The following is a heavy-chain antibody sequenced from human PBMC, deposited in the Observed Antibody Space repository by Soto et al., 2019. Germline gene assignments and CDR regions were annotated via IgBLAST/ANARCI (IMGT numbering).Heavy chain of an antibody. J-gene: IGHJ4*02. CDR3: VARYCSSTTCYQVDY. Sequence: GGSLRLSCSASGFTFTNYAIHWIRQAPGKVLEYVSAISSTGGSTYYADSVKGRFTISRDNSKNTVYLQMSSLRSEDSAVYYCVARYCSSTTCYQVDYWGQGTLVTVSS. V-gene: IGHV3-64D*06. CDR2: ISSTGGST. CDR1: GFTFTNYA. D-gene: IGHD2-2*01.